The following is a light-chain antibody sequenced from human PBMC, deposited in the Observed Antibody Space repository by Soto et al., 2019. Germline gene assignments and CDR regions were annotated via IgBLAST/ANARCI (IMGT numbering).Light chain of an antibody. CDR2: GAS. V-gene: IGKV1D-13*01. CDR1: HVISTY. J-gene: IGKJ4*01. CDR3: QQLYNYPFT. Sequence: AIPLTQSPSSLSASVGDRVTITCRASHVISTYFAWYQQKPGKAPQLLIHGASTLQSGVPSRFSGSASGTDFTLTISSLQPEDSAAYYCQQLYNYPFTIGGRTRVEIK.